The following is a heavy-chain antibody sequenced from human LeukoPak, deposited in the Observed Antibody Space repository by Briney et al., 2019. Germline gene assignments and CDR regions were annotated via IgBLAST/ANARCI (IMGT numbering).Heavy chain of an antibody. J-gene: IGHJ4*02. D-gene: IGHD3-10*01. Sequence: SETLSLTCSVSGGSVSRGSDYWRWIRQPPGKGLEWIGYIYHSGSTNYNPSLKSRVTISVDTSKNQFSLKLSSVTAADTAVYYCGAGPWRIDSCGQGTLVTVSS. V-gene: IGHV4-61*01. CDR3: GAGPWRIDS. CDR1: GGSVSRGSDY. CDR2: IYHSGST.